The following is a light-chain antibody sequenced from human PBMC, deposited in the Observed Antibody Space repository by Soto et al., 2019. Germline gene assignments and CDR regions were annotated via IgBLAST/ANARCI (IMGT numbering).Light chain of an antibody. CDR2: DVT. Sequence: QSALTQPASVSGSPGQSITISCTGTSSDIGAYDYVSWYQQHPAKAPKLIMFDVTTRPSEISHRFSASKSGNTASLTISGLQAEDEADYYCSSYSTTSTLVIFGGGTQLTVL. J-gene: IGLJ2*01. CDR1: SSDIGAYDY. V-gene: IGLV2-14*03. CDR3: SSYSTTSTLVI.